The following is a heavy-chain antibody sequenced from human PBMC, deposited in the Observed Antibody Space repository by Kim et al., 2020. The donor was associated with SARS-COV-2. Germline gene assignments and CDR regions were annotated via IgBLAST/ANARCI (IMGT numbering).Heavy chain of an antibody. V-gene: IGHV4-34*01. CDR3: ASLGPRLYCSSTSCYGLGWPDY. Sequence: SETLSLTCAVYGGSFSGYYWSWIRQPPGKGLEWIGEINHSGSTNYNPSLKSRVTISVDTSKNQFSLKLSSVTAADTAVYYCASLGPRLYCSSTSCYGLGWPDYWGQGTLVTVSS. CDR1: GGSFSGYY. D-gene: IGHD2-2*01. CDR2: INHSGST. J-gene: IGHJ4*02.